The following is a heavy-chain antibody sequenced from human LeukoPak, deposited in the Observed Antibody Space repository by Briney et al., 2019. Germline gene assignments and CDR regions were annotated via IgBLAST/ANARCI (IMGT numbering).Heavy chain of an antibody. CDR3: AELGITMIGGV. V-gene: IGHV4-34*01. Sequence: SETLSLTCAVYGASFSGYYWSWIRQPPGKGLEWIGEINHSVTTNYNPSLKSRVSMSVDTSKNQFSLKLSSVTAADTAVYYCAELGITMIGGVWGKGTTVTISS. D-gene: IGHD3-10*02. CDR2: INHSVTT. CDR1: GASFSGYY. J-gene: IGHJ6*04.